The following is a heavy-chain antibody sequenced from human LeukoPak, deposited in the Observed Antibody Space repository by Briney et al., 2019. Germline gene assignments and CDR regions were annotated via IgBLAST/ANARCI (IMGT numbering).Heavy chain of an antibody. CDR2: INGDGSIT. CDR3: AREVYGDNYFDY. Sequence: PGGSLRLSCAASGITFSRYWMYWVRQVSGKGLVWVSRINGDGSITTYADSVKGRFTISRDNAKNTLYLQMNSLRAEDTAVYYCAREVYGDNYFDYWGQGTLVTVSS. D-gene: IGHD4-17*01. CDR1: GITFSRYW. V-gene: IGHV3-74*03. J-gene: IGHJ4*02.